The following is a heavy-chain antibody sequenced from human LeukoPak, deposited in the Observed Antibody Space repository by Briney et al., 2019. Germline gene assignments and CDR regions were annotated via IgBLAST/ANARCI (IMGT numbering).Heavy chain of an antibody. CDR1: GFTFGDYN. Sequence: GGSLRLSCAASGFTFGDYNMNWVRQAPGKGLEWVSLISWDGGSTYYADSGKGRFTISRDNSKNSLYLQMNSLRTEDTALYYCARDAWGSGSYDYWGQATLVTVSS. CDR2: ISWDGGST. CDR3: ARDAWGSGSYDY. D-gene: IGHD3-10*01. V-gene: IGHV3-43*01. J-gene: IGHJ4*02.